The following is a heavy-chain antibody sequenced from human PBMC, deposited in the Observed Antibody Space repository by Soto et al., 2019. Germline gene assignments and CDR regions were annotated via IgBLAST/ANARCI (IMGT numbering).Heavy chain of an antibody. J-gene: IGHJ4*02. V-gene: IGHV3-74*03. CDR1: GFTFSSYF. CDR2: IDNDGGTT. D-gene: IGHD3-10*01. CDR3: TRGYYGPDY. Sequence: VQLVESGGGSVQPGGSLRLSCAASGFTFSSYFMYWVRQAPGKGLVWVSRIDNDGGTTTYADSVKGRFTISRDNAKNTLYLQMKKLRSEDTAVYYCTRGYYGPDYWGQGTLVTVS.